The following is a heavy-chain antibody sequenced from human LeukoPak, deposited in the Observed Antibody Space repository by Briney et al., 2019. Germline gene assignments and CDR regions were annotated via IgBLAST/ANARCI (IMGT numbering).Heavy chain of an antibody. CDR1: GFTFSSYA. CDR2: ISGSGGST. CDR3: AKVWFGESNLDY. V-gene: IGHV3-23*01. D-gene: IGHD3-10*01. Sequence: GGSLRLSCAASGFTFSSYAMSWFRQAPGKGLEGVSAISGSGGSTYYADSVKGRFTISRDNCKNTLYLQMNTPRAEDTAVYYCAKVWFGESNLDYWGQGTLVTVSS. J-gene: IGHJ4*02.